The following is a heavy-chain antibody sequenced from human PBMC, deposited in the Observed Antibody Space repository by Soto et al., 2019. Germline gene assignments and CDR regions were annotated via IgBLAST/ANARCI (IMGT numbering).Heavy chain of an antibody. Sequence: EVQLVESGGGLVQPGGSLRLSCAASGFTFSSYSMNWVRQAPGKGLEWVSYISSSSSTIYYAESLKGRFTISRDNAKNSLYLQMNSLRDEETAVYYCARPEYSSSSYGMDVWGQGTTVTVSS. J-gene: IGHJ6*02. V-gene: IGHV3-48*02. D-gene: IGHD6-6*01. CDR3: ARPEYSSSSYGMDV. CDR1: GFTFSSYS. CDR2: ISSSSSTI.